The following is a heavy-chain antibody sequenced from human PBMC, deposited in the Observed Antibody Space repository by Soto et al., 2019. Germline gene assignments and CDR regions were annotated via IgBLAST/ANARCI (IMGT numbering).Heavy chain of an antibody. CDR2: ISGTDGKT. CDR3: AKWTYLDF. Sequence: PGGSLRRSCATSGFIVSGYAMSWVRQAPGRGLEWVSSISGTDGKTYYADSVKGRFSISRDTSTNTLYLQMNSLRAEDTAVYYCAKWTYLDFWGQGTRVTVSS. CDR1: GFIVSGYA. V-gene: IGHV3-23*01. D-gene: IGHD5-12*01. J-gene: IGHJ4*02.